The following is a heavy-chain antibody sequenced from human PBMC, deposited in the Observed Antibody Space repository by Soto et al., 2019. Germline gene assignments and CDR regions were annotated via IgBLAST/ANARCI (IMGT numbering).Heavy chain of an antibody. J-gene: IGHJ4*02. CDR1: GYTFTSYG. V-gene: IGHV1-18*01. D-gene: IGHD3-16*01. Sequence: QVQLVQSGVEVKKPGASVKVSCKASGYTFTSYGISWVRQAPGQGLEWMGWISAYNDDTNYAQKLQGRVTMTTDTSTNTAYMELSSLRSDATAVYYCARDQGQCYEFFDYWGQGTLVTVSS. CDR3: ARDQGQCYEFFDY. CDR2: ISAYNDDT.